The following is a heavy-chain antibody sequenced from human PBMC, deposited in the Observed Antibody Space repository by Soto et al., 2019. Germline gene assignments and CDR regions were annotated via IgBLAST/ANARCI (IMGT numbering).Heavy chain of an antibody. CDR2: IMPIFRAP. J-gene: IGHJ6*02. CDR1: GGAFSAYA. D-gene: IGHD2-15*01. Sequence: QVQLVQSGAEVKKPGASVKVSCKASGGAFSAYAFSWVRQAPGQGLEWLGGIMPIFRAPDYAQKFQGRVTITADEFTRTADMEMNSLRSEDTAVYYCASWLKGPDIGNYYYGMDVWGQGTKVTVS. CDR3: ASWLKGPDIGNYYYGMDV. V-gene: IGHV1-69*12.